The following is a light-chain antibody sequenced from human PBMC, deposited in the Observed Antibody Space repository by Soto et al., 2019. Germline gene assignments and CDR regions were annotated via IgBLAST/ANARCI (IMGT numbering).Light chain of an antibody. CDR1: SSDVGSYNL. J-gene: IGLJ2*01. Sequence: QAALTQPASVCGSPGQSITISCTGTSSDVGSYNLVSWYQQHPGKAPKLMIYEVSKRPSGVSNRFSGSKSGNTASLTISGLQAEDEADYYCCSYAGSSTPVVFGGGTKLTVL. CDR2: EVS. CDR3: CSYAGSSTPVV. V-gene: IGLV2-23*02.